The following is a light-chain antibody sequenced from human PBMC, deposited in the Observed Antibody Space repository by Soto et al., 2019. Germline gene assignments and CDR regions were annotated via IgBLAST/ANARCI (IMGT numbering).Light chain of an antibody. CDR1: SSDVGGYNY. CDR2: DVS. CDR3: CSYAGTYTEV. J-gene: IGLJ2*01. V-gene: IGLV2-11*01. Sequence: QSALTQPRSVSGSPGQSVTISCTGTSSDVGGYNYVSWYQQYAGKTPKLLIYDVSKRPSGVPDRFSGSKSGNTASLSISGLQAEDEADYYCCSYAGTYTEVFSGGTKVTVL.